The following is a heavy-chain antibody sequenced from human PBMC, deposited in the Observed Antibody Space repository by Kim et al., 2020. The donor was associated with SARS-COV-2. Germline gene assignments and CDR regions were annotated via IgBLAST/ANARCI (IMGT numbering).Heavy chain of an antibody. Sequence: KSRVTISVDRSKNQLSLKLSSVTAADTAVYYCARLTPTLYSSSPQYYFDYWGQGTLVTVSS. CDR3: ARLTPTLYSSSPQYYFDY. D-gene: IGHD6-6*01. J-gene: IGHJ4*02. V-gene: IGHV4-39*01.